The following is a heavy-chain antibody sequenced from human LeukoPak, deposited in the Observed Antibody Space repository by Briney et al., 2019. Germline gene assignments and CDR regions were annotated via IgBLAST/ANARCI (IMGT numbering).Heavy chain of an antibody. CDR1: GFAFSSYA. V-gene: IGHV3-30-3*01. Sequence: PGGSLRLSCAASGFAFSSYAMHWVRQGPGKGLEWVALVSYDGGSKYYAESVKGRTTISRDNSKNTLHLQMNSLRIEDTAVYYCARVKGGIAAAGNYFDYWGQGTLVTVSS. CDR3: ARVKGGIAAAGNYFDY. CDR2: VSYDGGSK. D-gene: IGHD6-13*01. J-gene: IGHJ4*02.